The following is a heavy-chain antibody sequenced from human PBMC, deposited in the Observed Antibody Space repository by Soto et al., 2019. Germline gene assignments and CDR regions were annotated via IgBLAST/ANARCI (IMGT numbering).Heavy chain of an antibody. Sequence: QVQLVESGGXVVQPGRSLRLSCAASGFTFSSYGMHWVRQAPGKGLEWVAVISYDGSNKYYADSVKGRFTISRDNSKNTLYLQMNSLRAEDTAVYYCAKGGATQDGYWGQGTLVTVSS. CDR1: GFTFSSYG. CDR3: AKGGATQDGY. V-gene: IGHV3-30*18. CDR2: ISYDGSNK. J-gene: IGHJ4*02. D-gene: IGHD1-26*01.